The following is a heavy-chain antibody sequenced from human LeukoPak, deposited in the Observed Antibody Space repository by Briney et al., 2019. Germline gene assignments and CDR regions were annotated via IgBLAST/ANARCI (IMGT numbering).Heavy chain of an antibody. Sequence: PSETLSLTCTVSGGSISTYYWNWIRQAPGKGLEWLGYIYNIGRTNYNPSLRNRVTMSLDTSTNQFSLKVTSLTAADTAVYYCARSSDIYYFDYWGQGILVTVSS. V-gene: IGHV4-4*08. D-gene: IGHD3-3*02. CDR2: IYNIGRT. CDR1: GGSISTYY. J-gene: IGHJ4*02. CDR3: ARSSDIYYFDY.